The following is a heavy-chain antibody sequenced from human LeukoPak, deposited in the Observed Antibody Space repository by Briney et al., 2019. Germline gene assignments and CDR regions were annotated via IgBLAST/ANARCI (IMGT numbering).Heavy chain of an antibody. CDR2: INHNGNVN. D-gene: IGHD4-17*01. CDR1: GFTSSSYW. Sequence: GGSLRLSCAASGFTSSSYWMNWARQAPGKGLEWVASINHNGNVNYYVDSVKGRFTISRDNAKNSLYLQMSNLRAEDTALYYCAKGGVYGDYYFDYWGQGTLVTVSS. CDR3: AKGGVYGDYYFDY. J-gene: IGHJ4*02. V-gene: IGHV3-7*03.